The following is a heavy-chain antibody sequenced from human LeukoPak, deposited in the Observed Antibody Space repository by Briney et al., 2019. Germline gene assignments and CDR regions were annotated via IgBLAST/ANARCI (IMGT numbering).Heavy chain of an antibody. Sequence: GGSLRLSCVVSGFTFSTYWMSWVRQAPGKGLECVATIKQDGSVKNYGDSVQGRFTISRDNAKNSLYLQMNSLRAEDTAVYYCARDIVGATLNQFYFDYWGQGTLVTVSS. CDR1: GFTFSTYW. CDR3: ARDIVGATLNQFYFDY. CDR2: IKQDGSVK. D-gene: IGHD1-26*01. V-gene: IGHV3-7*01. J-gene: IGHJ4*02.